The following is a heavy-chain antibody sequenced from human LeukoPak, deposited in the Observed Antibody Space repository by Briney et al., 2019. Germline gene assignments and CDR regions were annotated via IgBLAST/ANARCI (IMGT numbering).Heavy chain of an antibody. CDR3: ARGVAVAAFSAFDV. J-gene: IGHJ3*01. D-gene: IGHD6-19*01. Sequence: PGGSLRLSCVASGFTFSSYWMTWVRQAPGKGLEWVANMRQDGNEKYYVDSVRGRFTISRDNAKNSLYLQMNSLKAEDTAVYYCARGVAVAAFSAFDVWGQGTMVTVSS. CDR2: MRQDGNEK. V-gene: IGHV3-7*01. CDR1: GFTFSSYW.